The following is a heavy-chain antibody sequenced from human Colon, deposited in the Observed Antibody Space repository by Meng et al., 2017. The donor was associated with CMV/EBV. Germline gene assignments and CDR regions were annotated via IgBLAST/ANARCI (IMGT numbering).Heavy chain of an antibody. CDR2: INSISGDT. CDR3: GRDRHLDP. Sequence: QGQVVQAGAEVEKPGASVKVYCKTSGYTFTDYYIHGVRQAPGQGLEWMGWINSISGDTNYAQKFQGRVTMTRDTSITTAYMELNSLKSDDTAVYYCGRDRHLDPWGQGTLVTVSS. V-gene: IGHV1-2*02. CDR1: GYTFTDYY. D-gene: IGHD3-3*02. J-gene: IGHJ5*02.